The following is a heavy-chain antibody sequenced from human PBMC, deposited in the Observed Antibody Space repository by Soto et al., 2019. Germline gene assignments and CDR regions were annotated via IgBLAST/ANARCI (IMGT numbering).Heavy chain of an antibody. CDR2: IYPGDADT. V-gene: IGHV5-51*01. CDR3: ARTRLSTLGFYYDCMDV. Sequence: GESLKISFQGSGDSFSSSWIRWVRQVHGKDLELMGIIYPGDADTRYTPSFQGQVNISADNSLCTGDLQWTSLKGSDKALSFCARTRLSTLGFYYDCMDVWGKGTTVTGS. D-gene: IGHD4-4*01. CDR1: GDSFSSSW. J-gene: IGHJ6*04.